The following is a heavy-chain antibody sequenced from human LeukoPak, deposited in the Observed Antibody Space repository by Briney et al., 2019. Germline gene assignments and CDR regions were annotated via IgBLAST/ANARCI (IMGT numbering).Heavy chain of an antibody. D-gene: IGHD6-13*01. J-gene: IGHJ4*02. CDR3: ARRSSSWNEYYFDY. CDR1: GGSISSYY. Sequence: SETLSLTCTVSGGSISSYYWSWIRQPAGKGLEWIGRIYTSGSTNYNPSLKSRVTMSVDTSKNQFSLKLSSVTAADTAVYYCARRSSSWNEYYFDYWGQGTLVTVSS. CDR2: IYTSGST. V-gene: IGHV4-4*07.